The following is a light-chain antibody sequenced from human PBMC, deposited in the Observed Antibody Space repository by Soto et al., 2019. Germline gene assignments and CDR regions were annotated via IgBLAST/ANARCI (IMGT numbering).Light chain of an antibody. V-gene: IGKV3-15*01. Sequence: EIMMTQSPATLSVSPGERATLSCRASQSVSNNLAWYQQKPGQAPRLLIYYASTRATGIPARFSGSGSGTEFTLTISSLQSEDFALYYCQQYIDWPPITFGQGTRLEIK. CDR3: QQYIDWPPIT. CDR1: QSVSNN. J-gene: IGKJ5*01. CDR2: YAS.